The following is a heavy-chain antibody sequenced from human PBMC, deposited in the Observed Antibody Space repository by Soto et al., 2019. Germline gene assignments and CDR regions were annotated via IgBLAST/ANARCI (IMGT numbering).Heavy chain of an antibody. Sequence: SETLSLTCAVYGGSFSGYYWSWIRQPPGKGLEWIGEINHSGSTNYNPSLKSRVTISVDTSKNQFSLKLSSVTAADTAVYHCARVSGVLLWFGEFYYYGMDVWGQGTTVTVSS. CDR2: INHSGST. CDR1: GGSFSGYY. D-gene: IGHD3-10*01. J-gene: IGHJ6*02. V-gene: IGHV4-34*01. CDR3: ARVSGVLLWFGEFYYYGMDV.